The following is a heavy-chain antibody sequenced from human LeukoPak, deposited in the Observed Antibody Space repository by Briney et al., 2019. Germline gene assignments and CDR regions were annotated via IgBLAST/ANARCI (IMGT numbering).Heavy chain of an antibody. CDR2: IYYSGST. Sequence: PSETLSLTCTVSGGSISSYYWSWIRQPPGKGLEWIGYIYYSGSTNYNPSLKSRVTISVDTSKNQFSLKLSSVTAAGTAVYYCARLKDIVVVTAILPYYYMDVWGKGTTVTVSS. CDR3: ARLKDIVVVTAILPYYYMDV. CDR1: GGSISSYY. V-gene: IGHV4-59*12. J-gene: IGHJ6*03. D-gene: IGHD2-21*02.